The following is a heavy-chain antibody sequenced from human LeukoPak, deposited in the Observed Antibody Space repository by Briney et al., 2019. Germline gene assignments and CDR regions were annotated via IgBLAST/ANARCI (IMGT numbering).Heavy chain of an antibody. CDR3: ARRGSMDYDILTGYYAGWFDP. CDR2: IYHSGST. Sequence: PSQTLSLTCAGSGGSISSGGYSWSCIWQPPGKGLEWIGYIYHSGSTYYNPSLKSRATISVDRSKSQFALKLSSVPAADTAEYYCARRGSMDYDILTGYYAGWFDPWGQGTLVTVSS. CDR1: GGSISSGGYS. D-gene: IGHD3-9*01. V-gene: IGHV4-30-2*01. J-gene: IGHJ5*02.